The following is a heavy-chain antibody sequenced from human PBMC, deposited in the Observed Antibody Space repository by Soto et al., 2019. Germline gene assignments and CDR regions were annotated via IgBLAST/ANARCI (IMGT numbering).Heavy chain of an antibody. J-gene: IGHJ4*02. CDR3: SISRYYSNDFDY. D-gene: IGHD4-4*01. Sequence: SETLSLTCTVSGDSVTSDDSYWGWIRRPPGQGLEWIGSISHSGETIYNPPLNSRLTMSLDTSKNQFSLKLSSVTAADTAVYYCSISRYYSNDFDYWGQGTLVTVSS. CDR1: GDSVTSDDSY. V-gene: IGHV4-61*08. CDR2: ISHSGET.